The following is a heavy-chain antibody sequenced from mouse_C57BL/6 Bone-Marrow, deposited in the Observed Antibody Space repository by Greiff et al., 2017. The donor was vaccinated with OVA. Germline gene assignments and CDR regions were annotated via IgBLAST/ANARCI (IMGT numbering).Heavy chain of an antibody. CDR3: VRGDYDTFAY. CDR1: GFSFNTYA. CDR2: IRSKSNNYAT. D-gene: IGHD2-4*01. J-gene: IGHJ3*01. V-gene: IGHV10-1*01. Sequence: EVQLVESGGGLVQPKGSLKLSCAASGFSFNTYAMNWVRQAPGKGLEWVARIRSKSNNYATYYADSVKDRFTISRDDSESMLYLQMNNLKTEDTAMYYCVRGDYDTFAYWGQGTLVTVSA.